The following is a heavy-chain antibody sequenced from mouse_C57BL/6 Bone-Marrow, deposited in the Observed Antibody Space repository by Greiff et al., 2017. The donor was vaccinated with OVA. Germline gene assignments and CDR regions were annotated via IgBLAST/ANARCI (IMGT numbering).Heavy chain of an antibody. CDR3: ARPITTVYFDY. D-gene: IGHD1-1*01. Sequence: EVKLVESGGDLVKPGGSLKLSCAASGFTFSSYGMSWVRQTPDKRLEWVATISSGGSYTYYPDSVKGRFTISRDNAKNTLYLQMSSLKSEDTAMYYCARPITTVYFDYWGQGTTLTVSS. CDR2: ISSGGSYT. V-gene: IGHV5-6*01. CDR1: GFTFSSYG. J-gene: IGHJ2*01.